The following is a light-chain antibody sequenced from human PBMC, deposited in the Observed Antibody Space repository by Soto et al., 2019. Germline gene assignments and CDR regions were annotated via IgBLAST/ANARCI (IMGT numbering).Light chain of an antibody. V-gene: IGKV1-5*03. J-gene: IGKJ2*01. Sequence: DIQMNQSPSTLSASVGDRVTITCRASQSINNWLAWYQQKPGKAPKLLIYMASSLESGVPSRFSGSGSGTEFTLTISSLQRDDFATYYCQQYNSYPYTFGQGTKLEIK. CDR3: QQYNSYPYT. CDR2: MAS. CDR1: QSINNW.